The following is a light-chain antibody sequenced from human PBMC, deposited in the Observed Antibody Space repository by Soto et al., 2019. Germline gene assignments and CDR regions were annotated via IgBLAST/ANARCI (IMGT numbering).Light chain of an antibody. CDR1: QSISRY. V-gene: IGKV1-39*01. J-gene: IGKJ2*01. CDR3: QESNGTPMYT. CDR2: AAS. Sequence: DIQMTQSPSSLSASVGDSVTITCRASQSISRYLNWYQLKPGKAPKLLIYAASGLQSGVPSRFSGSGSGTDFTLTISSLQPEDFATSSCQESNGTPMYTFGQGTK.